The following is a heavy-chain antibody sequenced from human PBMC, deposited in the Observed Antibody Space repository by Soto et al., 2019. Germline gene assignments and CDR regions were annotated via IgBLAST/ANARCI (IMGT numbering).Heavy chain of an antibody. CDR2: LYYGRSA. V-gene: IGHV4-59*01. D-gene: IGHD3-22*01. CDR1: GDSISSYY. Sequence: QVQLQESGPGLVKPSETLCLTCAVSGDSISSYYCMWIRQPPGKGLESIGYLYYGRSANYNPSLKSRVTLSVDPSTNQCSLTLSSMTAADTAVYYCALRSMAVVPEYWGQGTLVTVSS. CDR3: ALRSMAVVPEY. J-gene: IGHJ4*02.